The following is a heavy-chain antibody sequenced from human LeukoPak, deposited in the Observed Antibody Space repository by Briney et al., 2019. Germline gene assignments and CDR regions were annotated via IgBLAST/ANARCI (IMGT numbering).Heavy chain of an antibody. Sequence: PGGSLRLSCAASGFTFSSYAMSWVRQAPGKGLEWVSAISGSGGSTYYADSVKGRFTISRDNSKNTLYLQVNSLRAEDTAVYYCAKDPYSYGFRDDDYWGQGTLVTVSS. CDR1: GFTFSSYA. CDR2: ISGSGGST. V-gene: IGHV3-23*01. D-gene: IGHD5-18*01. J-gene: IGHJ4*02. CDR3: AKDPYSYGFRDDDY.